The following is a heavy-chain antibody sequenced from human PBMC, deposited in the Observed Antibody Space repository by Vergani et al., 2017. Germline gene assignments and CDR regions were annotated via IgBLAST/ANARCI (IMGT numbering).Heavy chain of an antibody. J-gene: IGHJ4*02. CDR1: GFTFSSYA. CDR3: ARDGKGASSGHDY. D-gene: IGHD3-22*01. Sequence: EVQLLESGGGLVQPGGSLRLSCAASGFTFSSYAMSWVRQAPGKGLEWVSAISGSGGSTYYADSVKGRFTISRDNSKNTLYLQMNSLRAEDTAVYYCARDGKGASSGHDYWGQGTLVTVSS. V-gene: IGHV3-23*01. CDR2: ISGSGGST.